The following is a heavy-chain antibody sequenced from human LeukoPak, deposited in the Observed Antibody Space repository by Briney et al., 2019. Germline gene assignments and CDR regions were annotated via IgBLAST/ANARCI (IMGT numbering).Heavy chain of an antibody. CDR1: GSTFTTYW. CDR2: IKQDGSEK. CDR3: AKDPHPYSSSWPIIYYFDY. Sequence: GGSLRLSCAASGSTFTTYWMSWVRQAPGKGLEWVANIKQDGSEKYYVDSVKGRFTISRDNSKNTLYLQMNSLRAEDTAVYYCAKDPHPYSSSWPIIYYFDYWGQGTLVTVSS. V-gene: IGHV3-7*03. J-gene: IGHJ4*02. D-gene: IGHD6-13*01.